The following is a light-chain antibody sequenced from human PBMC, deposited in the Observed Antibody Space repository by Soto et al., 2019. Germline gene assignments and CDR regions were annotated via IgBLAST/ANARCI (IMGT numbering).Light chain of an antibody. CDR2: EVS. CDR3: SSYTSSSTLCV. CDR1: SSDVGGYNY. V-gene: IGLV2-14*01. J-gene: IGLJ1*01. Sequence: QSVLTQPASVSGSPGQSITISCTGTSSDVGGYNYVSWYQQHPGKAPKLMIYEVSNRPTGVSNRFSGSKSGNTASLTISGLQAEDVADYYCSSYTSSSTLCVFGAGTKVTVL.